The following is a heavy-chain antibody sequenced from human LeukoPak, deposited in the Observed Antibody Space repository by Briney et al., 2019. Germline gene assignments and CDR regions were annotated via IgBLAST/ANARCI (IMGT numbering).Heavy chain of an antibody. J-gene: IGHJ4*02. CDR1: GYTFTSYG. CDR3: AKDFYPTMIVVVIDY. D-gene: IGHD3-22*01. V-gene: IGHV1-18*01. CDR2: ISAYNGNT. Sequence: GASVKVSCKASGYTFTSYGISWVRQAPGQGLEWMGWISAYNGNTNYAQKLQGRVTMTTDTSTSTAYMELRSLRSDDTAVYYCAKDFYPTMIVVVIDYWGQGTLVTVSS.